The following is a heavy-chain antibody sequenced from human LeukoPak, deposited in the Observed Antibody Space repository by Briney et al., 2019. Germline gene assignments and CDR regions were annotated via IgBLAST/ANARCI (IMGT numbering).Heavy chain of an antibody. V-gene: IGHV3-9*01. CDR2: ISWNSGSM. Sequence: PGGSLRLSCAASGFTFDDYAMHWVRQAPGKGLEWVSGISWNSGSMGYADSVKGRFTISRDNAKNSLYLQMNSLRAEDTALYYCARRVAAVGLDYWGQGTLVTVSS. CDR3: ARRVAAVGLDY. J-gene: IGHJ4*02. CDR1: GFTFDDYA. D-gene: IGHD6-25*01.